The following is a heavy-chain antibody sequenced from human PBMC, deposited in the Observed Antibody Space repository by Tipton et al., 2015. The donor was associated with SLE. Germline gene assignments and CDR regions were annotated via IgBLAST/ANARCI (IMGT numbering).Heavy chain of an antibody. CDR1: GGSISGHY. V-gene: IGHV4-59*11. D-gene: IGHD2-15*01. J-gene: IGHJ6*02. CDR3: ARGLGCSGGGCYYGMDV. CDR2: IYYSGNN. Sequence: TLSLTCNVSGGSISGHYWSWIRQPPGKGLEWIGYIYYSGNNNHNPSLKSRVTISVDTSNNQFPLKLSSVTAADTAVYYCARGLGCSGGGCYYGMDVWGQGTTVTVSS.